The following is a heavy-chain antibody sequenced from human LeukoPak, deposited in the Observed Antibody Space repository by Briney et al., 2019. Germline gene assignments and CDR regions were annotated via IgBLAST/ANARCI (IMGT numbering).Heavy chain of an antibody. V-gene: IGHV3-20*04. CDR1: GFSFNDYG. CDR2: ITWNGEII. J-gene: IGHJ6*03. D-gene: IGHD2-15*01. Sequence: GGSLRLSCEAYGFSFNDYGMSWVRQAPGQGPEWVSGITWNGEIIDYAASVKGRFTISRDNAKNSLYLRMNSLRDEDTALYYCARGGGSIRHSYYYYVDVWGKGTSVTVSS. CDR3: ARGGGSIRHSYYYYVDV.